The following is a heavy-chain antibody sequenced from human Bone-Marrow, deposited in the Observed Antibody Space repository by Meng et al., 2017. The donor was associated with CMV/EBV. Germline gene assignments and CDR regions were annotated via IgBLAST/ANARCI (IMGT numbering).Heavy chain of an antibody. J-gene: IGHJ1*01. Sequence: ASVNVSCKASGYTFTSYDINWVRQATGQGLEWMGWMNPNSGNTGYAQKFQGRVTMTRNTSISTAYMELSSLRSEDTGVYYCARDVGFEECELEGWGQGPLVTVSS. CDR1: GYTFTSYD. D-gene: IGHD1-26*01. CDR2: MNPNSGNT. V-gene: IGHV1-8*01. CDR3: ARDVGFEECELEG.